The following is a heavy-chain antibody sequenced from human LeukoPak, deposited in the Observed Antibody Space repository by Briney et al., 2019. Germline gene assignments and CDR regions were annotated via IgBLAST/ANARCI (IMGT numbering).Heavy chain of an antibody. Sequence: PGGSLRLSCAASGFAVSNNYMSWVRQAPGKGLEWVSLIYTGAGTYYADSVKGRFTISRDNSKSTLYLQMNSLRAEDTAVYYCAKDRSYASGSSNPPFDNWGQGSLVTVSS. J-gene: IGHJ4*02. CDR1: GFAVSNNY. V-gene: IGHV3-53*01. D-gene: IGHD3-10*01. CDR2: IYTGAGT. CDR3: AKDRSYASGSSNPPFDN.